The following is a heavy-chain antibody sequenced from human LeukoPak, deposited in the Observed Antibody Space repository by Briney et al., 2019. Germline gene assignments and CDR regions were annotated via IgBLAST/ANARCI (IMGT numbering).Heavy chain of an antibody. D-gene: IGHD4-17*01. V-gene: IGHV3-7*01. J-gene: IGHJ3*02. CDR1: VFTFIIYL. Sequence: GGALRLSCAASVFTFIIYLISCVREAPGKGLEWVANIKQDGIEKYYVDSVKGRFTISRDNTKNSLYLQMNSLRAEDTAVYYCARENGDQAFDIWGEGRMVTVSS. CDR3: ARENGDQAFDI. CDR2: IKQDGIEK.